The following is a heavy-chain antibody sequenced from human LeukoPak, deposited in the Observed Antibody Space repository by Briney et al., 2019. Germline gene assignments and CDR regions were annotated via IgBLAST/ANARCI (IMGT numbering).Heavy chain of an antibody. CDR3: ARDMELLRSVGAFDI. J-gene: IGHJ3*02. Sequence: GGSLRLSCAASGFTVSSNYMSWVRPAPGKGLEWVSVIYSGGSTYYADSVKGRFTISRDNSKNTLYLQMNSLRAEDTAVYYCARDMELLRSVGAFDIWGQGTMVTVSS. V-gene: IGHV3-66*02. CDR2: IYSGGST. D-gene: IGHD1-26*01. CDR1: GFTVSSNY.